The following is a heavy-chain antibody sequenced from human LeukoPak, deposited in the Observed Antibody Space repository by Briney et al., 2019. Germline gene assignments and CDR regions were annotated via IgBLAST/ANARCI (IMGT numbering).Heavy chain of an antibody. CDR1: GGSISSYY. CDR2: IFYSGST. CDR3: ARDRGYGILDY. D-gene: IGHD4-17*01. V-gene: IGHV4-59*01. Sequence: PSETLSLTCTVSGGSISSYYWSWIRQPPGKGLEWIGYIFYSGSTNHSPSLKSRVTISVDTSKNQFSLKLSSVTAADTAVYYCARDRGYGILDYWGQGTLVTVSS. J-gene: IGHJ4*02.